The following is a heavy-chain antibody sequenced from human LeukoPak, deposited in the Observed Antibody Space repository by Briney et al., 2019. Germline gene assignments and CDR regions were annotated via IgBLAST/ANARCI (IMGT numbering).Heavy chain of an antibody. CDR1: GYSFTSYW. Sequence: GESLKISCKGSGYSFTSYWIGWVRQMPGKGLEWMGIIYPGDSDTRYSPSFQGQVTISADKSISTAYLQWSSLKASDTAMYYCARWNPPDSKDYYYYGMDVWGQGTTVTVSS. CDR2: IYPGDSDT. CDR3: ARWNPPDSKDYYYYGMDV. J-gene: IGHJ6*02. D-gene: IGHD3-22*01. V-gene: IGHV5-51*01.